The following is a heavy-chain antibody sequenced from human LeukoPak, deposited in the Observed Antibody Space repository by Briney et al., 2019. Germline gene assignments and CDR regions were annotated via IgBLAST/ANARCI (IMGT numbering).Heavy chain of an antibody. CDR1: GGTFSSYA. D-gene: IGHD2-2*01. CDR2: IIPILGIA. Sequence: SVKVSCKASGGTFSSYAISWVRQAPGQGLEWMRRIIPILGIANYAQKFQGRVTITADKSTSTAYMELSSLRSEDTAVYYCARANCSSTSCSYYFDYWGQGTLVTVSS. V-gene: IGHV1-69*04. CDR3: ARANCSSTSCSYYFDY. J-gene: IGHJ4*02.